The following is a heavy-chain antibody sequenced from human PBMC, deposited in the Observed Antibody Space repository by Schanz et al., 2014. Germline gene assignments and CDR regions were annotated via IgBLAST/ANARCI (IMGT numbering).Heavy chain of an antibody. J-gene: IGHJ4*02. CDR3: GRGPPFVPAEAIAY. D-gene: IGHD2-2*01. Sequence: QVKLVQSGVEVKKPGASVKVSCKASGYTFTSYGINWVRQAPGQGLEWMGWISAYNGDTNYAQKVQGRVTLTTDTSANTAYMELTRLRSDDTAVYFCGRGPPFVPAEAIAYWGQGTLVTVSS. CDR2: ISAYNGDT. V-gene: IGHV1-18*04. CDR1: GYTFTSYG.